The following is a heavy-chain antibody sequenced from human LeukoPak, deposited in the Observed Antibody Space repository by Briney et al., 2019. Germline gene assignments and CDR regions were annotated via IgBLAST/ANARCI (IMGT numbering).Heavy chain of an antibody. Sequence: GGSLRLSCAASGFTFSSYAMSWVRQAPGKGLEWVSAISGSGGSTYYADSVKSRFTISRDNSKNTLYLQMNSLRAEDTAVYYCAKDASPSRYSGYYQNWFDPWGQGTLVTVSS. CDR3: AKDASPSRYSGYYQNWFDP. J-gene: IGHJ5*02. CDR2: ISGSGGST. D-gene: IGHD3-22*01. V-gene: IGHV3-23*01. CDR1: GFTFSSYA.